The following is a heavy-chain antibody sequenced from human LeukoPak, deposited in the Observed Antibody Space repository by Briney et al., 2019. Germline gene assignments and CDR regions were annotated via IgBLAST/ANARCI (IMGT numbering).Heavy chain of an antibody. CDR3: ASDLS. V-gene: IGHV3-48*03. Sequence: GGSLRLSCAASGFPFRSYEMNWVRQAPGKGLEWVSYISSSGSTIYYADSVKGRFTISRDNAKNSLYLRVNSLRAEDTAVYYCASDLSWGQGTLFTVSS. CDR2: ISSSGSTI. CDR1: GFPFRSYE. J-gene: IGHJ4*02.